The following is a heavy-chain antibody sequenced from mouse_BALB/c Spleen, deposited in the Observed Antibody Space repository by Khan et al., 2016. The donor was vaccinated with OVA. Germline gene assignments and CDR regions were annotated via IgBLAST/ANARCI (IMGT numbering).Heavy chain of an antibody. CDR2: IDPNTDYT. J-gene: IGHJ3*01. Sequence: VQLVETGAELAKPGASVKMSCKASGYTFTTYWMHWVKQRPGQGLEWIGYIDPNTDYTEYNQKFKDKATLTTDKSSSTAYMQLSSLTSEYSAVDYCARRGLEGIFAYWGQGTLVTVSA. CDR3: ARRGLEGIFAY. D-gene: IGHD2-13*01. V-gene: IGHV1-7*01. CDR1: GYTFTTYW.